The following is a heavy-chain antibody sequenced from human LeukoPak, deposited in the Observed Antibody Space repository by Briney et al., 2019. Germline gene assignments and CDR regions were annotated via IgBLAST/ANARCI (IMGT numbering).Heavy chain of an antibody. V-gene: IGHV1-24*01. CDR2: FDPEDGET. D-gene: IGHD2-15*01. CDR1: GYTLTELS. J-gene: IGHJ4*02. CDR3: ATAGYCSGGSCSYYFDY. Sequence: GASVKVSCKVSGYTLTELSMHWVRQAPGKGLEWMGGFDPEDGETIYAQKFQGRVTMTEDTSTDTAYMELSSLRSEDTAAYYCATAGYCSGGSCSYYFDYWGQGTLVTVSS.